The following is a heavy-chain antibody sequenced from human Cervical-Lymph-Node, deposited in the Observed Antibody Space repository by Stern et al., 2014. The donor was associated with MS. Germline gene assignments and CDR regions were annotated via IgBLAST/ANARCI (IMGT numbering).Heavy chain of an antibody. CDR3: ARDYYDSSGYYFPSYYFYGMDV. CDR2: MNPNSGNT. CDR1: GYTFTSYD. Sequence: QVQLVESGAEVKKPGASVKVSCKASGYTFTSYDINWVRQATGQGLEWMGWMNPNSGNTSSAQNFHGRVTMSRDTSISTAHLERSSLRSEDTAVYYCARDYYDSSGYYFPSYYFYGMDVWGQGTTVTVSS. V-gene: IGHV1-8*01. J-gene: IGHJ6*02. D-gene: IGHD3-22*01.